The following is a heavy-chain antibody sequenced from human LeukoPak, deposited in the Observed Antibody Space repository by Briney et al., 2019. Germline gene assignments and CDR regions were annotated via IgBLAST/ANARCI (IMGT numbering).Heavy chain of an antibody. CDR2: ISAYNGNT. V-gene: IGHV1-18*01. D-gene: IGHD3-10*01. Sequence: ASVKVSCKASGYTFTSYTISWVRQAPGQGPEWMGWISAYNGNTKYAQKLQGRLTMTTDTSTSTAYMELRSLRSDDTAVYYCAREANFLDYSGSGSYFYWGQGTLVTVSS. CDR1: GYTFTSYT. CDR3: AREANFLDYSGSGSYFY. J-gene: IGHJ4*02.